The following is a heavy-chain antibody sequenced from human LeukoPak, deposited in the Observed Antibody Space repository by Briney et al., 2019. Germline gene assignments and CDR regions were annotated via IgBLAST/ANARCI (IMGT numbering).Heavy chain of an antibody. CDR2: IYYSGST. Sequence: SETLSLTCTFSGGSISSGDYYWSWIRQPPGKGLEWIGYIYYSGSTYYNPSLKSRVTISVDTSKNQFSLKLSSVTAADTAVYYCARFDCSSTSCAGGWFDPWGQGTLVTVGS. D-gene: IGHD2-2*01. J-gene: IGHJ5*02. CDR3: ARFDCSSTSCAGGWFDP. CDR1: GGSISSGDYY. V-gene: IGHV4-30-4*08.